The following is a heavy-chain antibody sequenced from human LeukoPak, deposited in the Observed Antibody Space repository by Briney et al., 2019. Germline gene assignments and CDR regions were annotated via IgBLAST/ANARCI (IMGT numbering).Heavy chain of an antibody. CDR2: INPNSGGT. D-gene: IGHD3-9*01. J-gene: IGHJ4*02. CDR1: GYTFTGYY. Sequence: ASVKVSCKASGYTFTGYYMHWVRQAPGQGLEWMGWINPNSGGTNCAQKFQGWVTMTRDTSISTAYMELSRLRSDDTAVYYCARGSRFNILTGHKDFDYWGQGTLVTVSS. V-gene: IGHV1-2*04. CDR3: ARGSRFNILTGHKDFDY.